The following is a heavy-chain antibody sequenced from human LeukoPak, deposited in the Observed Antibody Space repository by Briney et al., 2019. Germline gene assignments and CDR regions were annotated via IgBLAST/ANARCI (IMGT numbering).Heavy chain of an antibody. CDR1: GFTFSDYY. V-gene: IGHV3-11*04. D-gene: IGHD6-13*01. J-gene: IGHJ6*03. CDR3: AKDSSYMDV. Sequence: GGSLRLSCAASGFTFSDYYMSWIRQAPGKGLEWVSTISSSGTSIYYADSVKGRFTISRDNAKNSLYLQMSSLRAEDAAVYYCAKDSSYMDVWGKGTTVTVSS. CDR2: ISSSGTSI.